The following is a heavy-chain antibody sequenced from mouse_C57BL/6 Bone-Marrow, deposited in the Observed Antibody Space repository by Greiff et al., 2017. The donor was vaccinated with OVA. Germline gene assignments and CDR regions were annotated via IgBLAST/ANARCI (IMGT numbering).Heavy chain of an antibody. CDR2: ISYSGST. CDR3: AREDYGSGAMDY. V-gene: IGHV3-1*01. CDR1: GYSITSGYD. J-gene: IGHJ4*01. Sequence: VQLKESGPGMVKPSQSLSLTCTVTGYSITSGYDWHWIRHFPGNKLEWMGYISYSGSTNYNPSLKSRISITHDTSKNHFFLKLNSVTTEDTATYYCAREDYGSGAMDYWGQGTSVTVSS. D-gene: IGHD1-1*01.